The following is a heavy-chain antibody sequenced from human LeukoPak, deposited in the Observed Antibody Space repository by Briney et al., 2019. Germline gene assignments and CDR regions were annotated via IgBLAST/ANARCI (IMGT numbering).Heavy chain of an antibody. CDR3: ARTTAGGFSHFDY. V-gene: IGHV2-70*04. D-gene: IGHD2-21*02. J-gene: IGHJ4*02. Sequence: SGPALVRPTQTLTLTCTFSGFSLSTRGVRVSWIRQPPGKALEWLARIDWDDDKFYSTSLKTRLTISKDTSKNQVVLIMTNMDPVDTATYYCARTTAGGFSHFDYWGQGTLVTVSS. CDR1: GFSLSTRGVR. CDR2: IDWDDDK.